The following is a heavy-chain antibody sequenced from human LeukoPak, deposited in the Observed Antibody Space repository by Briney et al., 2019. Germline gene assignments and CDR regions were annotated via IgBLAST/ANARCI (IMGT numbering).Heavy chain of an antibody. CDR3: AVIAAAGTVDY. D-gene: IGHD6-13*01. CDR2: IDSDGSFT. CDR1: GFTFSSYW. Sequence: GGSLTLSCAASGFTFSSYWMHWLRQAPGKGLAWVSRIDSDGSFTGYADSVKGRFTISRDNTKNTLYLQMNRLRAEDTAVYYCAVIAAAGTVDYWGQGTLVTVSS. J-gene: IGHJ4*02. V-gene: IGHV3-74*01.